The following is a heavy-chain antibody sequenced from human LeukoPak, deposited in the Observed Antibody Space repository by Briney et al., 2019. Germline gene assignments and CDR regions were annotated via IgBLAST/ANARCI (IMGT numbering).Heavy chain of an antibody. V-gene: IGHV1-46*01. CDR1: GDTFTAYY. D-gene: IGHD6-19*01. CDR2: INSSGGST. J-gene: IGHJ5*02. Sequence: GASVKVSSRASGDTFTAYYMHWVRQAPGQGLEWMGIINSSGGSTSYAQQFQGRVTMTRDMSTSTVYMELSSLRSEDTAVYYCARAYSSGWYYRTLPAEFDHWGQGTLVTVSS. CDR3: ARAYSSGWYYRTLPAEFDH.